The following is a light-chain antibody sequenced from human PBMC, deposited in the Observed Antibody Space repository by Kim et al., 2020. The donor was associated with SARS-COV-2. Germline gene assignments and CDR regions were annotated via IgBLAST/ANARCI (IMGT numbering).Light chain of an antibody. V-gene: IGKV3D-15*01. CDR3: QQYNNWSI. CDR2: GAS. CDR1: QSVSSY. J-gene: IGKJ4*01. Sequence: SVSPGERATLSGRASQSVSSYLAWYQQKPGQAPRLLIYGASTRATGIPARFSGSGSGTDFTLTISSLESEDFAVYYCQQYNNWSIFGGGTKVDIK.